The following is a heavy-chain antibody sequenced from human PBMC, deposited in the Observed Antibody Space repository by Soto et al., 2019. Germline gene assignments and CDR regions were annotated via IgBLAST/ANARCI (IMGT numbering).Heavy chain of an antibody. J-gene: IGHJ5*02. Sequence: ASVKVSCKASGYTFTGYYMHWVRQAPGQGLEWMGWINPNSGGTNYAQKFQGRVTMTRDTSISTAYMELSRLRSDDTAVYYCARERKSGSRRGNNWFDPWGQGTLVTVSS. D-gene: IGHD2-15*01. CDR3: ARERKSGSRRGNNWFDP. CDR2: INPNSGGT. V-gene: IGHV1-2*02. CDR1: GYTFTGYY.